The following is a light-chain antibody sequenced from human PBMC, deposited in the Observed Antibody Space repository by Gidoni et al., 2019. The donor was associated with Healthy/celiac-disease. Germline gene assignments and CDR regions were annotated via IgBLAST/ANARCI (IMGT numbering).Light chain of an antibody. Sequence: EIVLTQSPATLSLSPGERATLSCRASQSVSSYLAWYQQKPGQAPRLLIYDASNRATGIPARFSGSGSGTYFTLTISSLEPEDFAVYYCQQRSNWPKTFXGXTKVEIK. J-gene: IGKJ4*01. V-gene: IGKV3-11*01. CDR3: QQRSNWPKT. CDR1: QSVSSY. CDR2: DAS.